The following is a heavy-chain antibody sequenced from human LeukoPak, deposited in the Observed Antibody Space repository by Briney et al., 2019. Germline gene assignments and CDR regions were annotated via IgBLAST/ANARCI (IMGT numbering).Heavy chain of an antibody. CDR3: AKVVTGYDAFDI. Sequence: GGSLRLSCAASGFTFSSYAMNWVRQAPGKGLEWVSAISGSGGSTYYADSVKGRFTISRDNSKNTLYLQMNSLRAEDTAVYYCAKVVTGYDAFDIWGQGTMVTVSS. CDR1: GFTFSSYA. J-gene: IGHJ3*02. V-gene: IGHV3-23*01. CDR2: ISGSGGST. D-gene: IGHD6-25*01.